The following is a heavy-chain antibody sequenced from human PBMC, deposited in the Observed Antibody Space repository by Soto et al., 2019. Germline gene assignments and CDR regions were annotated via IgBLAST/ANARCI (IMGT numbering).Heavy chain of an antibody. CDR3: VIGSDGWYEDLSDY. CDR2: ISSNGGST. J-gene: IGHJ4*02. Sequence: GESLKISCSASGFTFSSYAMHWVRQAPGKGLEYVSAISSNGGSTYYADPVKGRFTISRDNSKNTLYLQMSSLRAEDTAVYYCVIGSDGWYEDLSDYWGQGTLVTVSS. D-gene: IGHD6-19*01. V-gene: IGHV3-64D*06. CDR1: GFTFSSYA.